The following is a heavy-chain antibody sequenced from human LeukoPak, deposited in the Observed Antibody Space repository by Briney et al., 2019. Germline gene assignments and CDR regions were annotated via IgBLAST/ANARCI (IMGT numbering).Heavy chain of an antibody. J-gene: IGHJ4*02. CDR2: IYYSGST. CDR1: GGSISSYY. CDR3: ARVVDGYNRD. V-gene: IGHV4-59*01. D-gene: IGHD5-12*01. Sequence: SETLSLTCTVPGGSISSYYWSWIRQPPGKGLEWIGYIYYSGSTNYNPSLKSRVTISVDTSKNQFSLKLSSVTAADTAVYYCARVVDGYNRDWGQGTLVTVSS.